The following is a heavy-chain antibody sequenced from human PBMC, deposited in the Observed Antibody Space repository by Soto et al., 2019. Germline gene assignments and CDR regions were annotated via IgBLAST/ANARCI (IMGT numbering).Heavy chain of an antibody. Sequence: GASAKVRCKACGEAFTKYGISWGRQAPGQGLEWMGWISAYTGESVYAQNLQGRVTMTTDTSTHTAYMELRSLRSDDSAMYYCARDGHMTSITFDPWGQGTLVTVSS. CDR1: GEAFTKYG. CDR2: ISAYTGES. J-gene: IGHJ5*02. V-gene: IGHV1-18*01. CDR3: ARDGHMTSITFDP. D-gene: IGHD1-20*01.